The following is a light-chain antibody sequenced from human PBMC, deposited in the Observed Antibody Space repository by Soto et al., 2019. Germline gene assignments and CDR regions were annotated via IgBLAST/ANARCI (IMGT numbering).Light chain of an antibody. Sequence: QTVVTQEPSLTVSPGGTVTLTCGSNTGAVTSGHYVHWFQQKPGQAPRTLIYDTNNRHSWTPARFSGSLLGGKAALTLSGAQSEDEAEYYCLLSYSGARVYGGGTQLTVL. V-gene: IGLV7-46*01. CDR3: LLSYSGARV. CDR2: DTN. J-gene: IGLJ3*02. CDR1: TGAVTSGHY.